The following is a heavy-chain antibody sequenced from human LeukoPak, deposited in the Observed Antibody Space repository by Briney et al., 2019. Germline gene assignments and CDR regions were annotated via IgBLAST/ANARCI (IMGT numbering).Heavy chain of an antibody. CDR1: GYTFTTYA. Sequence: ASVKVSCKASGYTFTTYAMHWVRQAPGQRLEWMGWINAGNGNTKYSQKFQGIVTITRDTSASTAYMELSSLRSEDTAVYYCARDRDTAMEDFDYWGQGTLVTVSS. J-gene: IGHJ4*02. V-gene: IGHV1-3*01. CDR2: INAGNGNT. D-gene: IGHD5-18*01. CDR3: ARDRDTAMEDFDY.